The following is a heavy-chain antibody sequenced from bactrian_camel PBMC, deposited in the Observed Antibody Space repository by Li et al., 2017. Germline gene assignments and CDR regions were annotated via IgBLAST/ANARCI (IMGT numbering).Heavy chain of an antibody. D-gene: IGHD6*01. J-gene: IGHJ4*01. V-gene: IGHV3S53*01. Sequence: QVQLVESGGGSVQAGESLRLSCKTSGYTAGRYCMGWFRQAPGKLREGVASISSAEGTNYADSVEGRFTIAPDNAKNTVYLQMNSLQPEDTAMYYCAATWGACEYLLTSLQPSFSSWGQGTQVTVS. CDR1: GYTAGRYC. CDR3: AATWGACEYLLTSLQPSFSS. CDR2: ISSAEGT.